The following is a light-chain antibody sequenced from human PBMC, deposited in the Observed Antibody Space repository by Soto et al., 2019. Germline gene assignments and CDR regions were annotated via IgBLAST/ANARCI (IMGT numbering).Light chain of an antibody. J-gene: IGLJ2*01. CDR3: SSYAGSNNLV. CDR1: SNDVGAYNY. Sequence: QSVLTQPPSASGSPGQSVTISCTGTSNDVGAYNYVSWYQQHPGKAPKLMISEVSERPSGVPDRFSGSKSGNTASLTVSGLQAEDEADFYCSSYAGSNNLVFGGGTKLTVL. V-gene: IGLV2-8*01. CDR2: EVS.